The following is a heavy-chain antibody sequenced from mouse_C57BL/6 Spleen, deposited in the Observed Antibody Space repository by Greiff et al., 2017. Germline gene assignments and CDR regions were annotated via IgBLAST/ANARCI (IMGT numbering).Heavy chain of an antibody. CDR1: GFTFSDYG. D-gene: IGHD2-1*01. V-gene: IGHV5-17*01. CDR2: ISSGSSTI. Sequence: EVKLMESGGGLVKPGGSLKLSCAASGFTFSDYGMHWVRQAPEKGLEWVAYISSGSSTIYYADTVKGRFTISRDNAKNTLFLQMTSLRSEDTAMYYCARYGNYGYFDYWGQGTTLTVSS. J-gene: IGHJ2*01. CDR3: ARYGNYGYFDY.